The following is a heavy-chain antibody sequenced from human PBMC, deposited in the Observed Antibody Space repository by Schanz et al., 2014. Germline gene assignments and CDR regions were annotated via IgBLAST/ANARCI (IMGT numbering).Heavy chain of an antibody. V-gene: IGHV3-21*05. CDR2: IKISGDV. D-gene: IGHD6-19*01. CDR3: VRDERISSGVWFDP. Sequence: VQLVESGGGLVKPGGSLRLSCAASGFSFSDYSMNWVRQAPGKGLEWISYIKISGDVFYTDSVKGRFTVFRDNARNMVFLQMNSLRVDDTGVYYCVRDERISSGVWFDPWGQGTLVTVSS. J-gene: IGHJ5*02. CDR1: GFSFSDYS.